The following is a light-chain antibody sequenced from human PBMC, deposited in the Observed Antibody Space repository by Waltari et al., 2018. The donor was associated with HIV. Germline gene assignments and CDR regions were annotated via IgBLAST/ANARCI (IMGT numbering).Light chain of an antibody. V-gene: IGKV4-1*01. CDR3: QQYFNFPYT. Sequence: RATINCKSSQSVLYSSTNKDYLAWYQQTPGQPPKLLISWASTRESGVPDRFSGSGSGTDFTLTISSLQAEDVEVYYCQQYFNFPYTFGQGTKLEIK. CDR1: QSVLYSSTNKDY. CDR2: WAS. J-gene: IGKJ2*01.